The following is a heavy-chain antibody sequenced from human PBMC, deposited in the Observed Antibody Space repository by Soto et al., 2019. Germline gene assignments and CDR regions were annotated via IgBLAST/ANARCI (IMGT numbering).Heavy chain of an antibody. Sequence: GGSLRLSCAASGFIFSTYTIHWVRQAPGKGLEWVTLVSYDGSIKYYADSVQGRFTISRDNSKNTLYLQMNTLRVEDTAVYYCAKESYNRRTDFDCWGQGTLVTVSS. CDR2: VSYDGSIK. D-gene: IGHD3-10*01. CDR3: AKESYNRRTDFDC. V-gene: IGHV3-30-3*01. CDR1: GFIFSTYT. J-gene: IGHJ4*02.